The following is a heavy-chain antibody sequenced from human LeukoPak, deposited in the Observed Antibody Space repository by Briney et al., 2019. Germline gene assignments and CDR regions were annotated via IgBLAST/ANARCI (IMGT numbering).Heavy chain of an antibody. Sequence: GGSLRLSCAASGFTFSSYWMSWVRQAPGKGLEWVGRIKSKTDGGTTDYAAPVKGRFTISRDDSKNTLYLQMNSLKTEDTAVYYCTASDYGDYDVWGKGTTVTVSS. J-gene: IGHJ6*04. CDR1: GFTFSSYW. CDR3: TASDYGDYDV. V-gene: IGHV3-15*01. D-gene: IGHD4-17*01. CDR2: IKSKTDGGTT.